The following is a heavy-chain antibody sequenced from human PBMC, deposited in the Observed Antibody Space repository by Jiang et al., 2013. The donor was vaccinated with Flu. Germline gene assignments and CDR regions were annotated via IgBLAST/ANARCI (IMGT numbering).Heavy chain of an antibody. CDR2: IYHSGST. D-gene: IGHD5-12*01. Sequence: GPGLVKPSETLSLTCTVSGGSISSDTYYWVWIRQSPEKGLEWIGSIYHSGSTYYRPSLKRRVTISVDTSNNQFSLNLRSVTAADTAVYYCARAQKYSGFELPYFDHWGQGTLVTVSS. V-gene: IGHV4-39*07. J-gene: IGHJ4*02. CDR3: ARAQKYSGFELPYFDH. CDR1: GGSISSDTYY.